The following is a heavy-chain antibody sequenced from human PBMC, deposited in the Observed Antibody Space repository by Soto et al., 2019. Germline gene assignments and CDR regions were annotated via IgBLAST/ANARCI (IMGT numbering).Heavy chain of an antibody. CDR1: GGSIDTYY. D-gene: IGHD2-8*01. V-gene: IGHV4-59*13. CDR2: IYYSGTT. Sequence: PSETLSLTCSVSGGSIDTYYWTWFRQAPGKGLECIGNIYYSGTTNLNPALESRVTMSIDRAKRQFSLTLSSVTAADTAVYYCARDRVLGYYYGMDVWGQGTTVT. J-gene: IGHJ6*02. CDR3: ARDRVLGYYYGMDV.